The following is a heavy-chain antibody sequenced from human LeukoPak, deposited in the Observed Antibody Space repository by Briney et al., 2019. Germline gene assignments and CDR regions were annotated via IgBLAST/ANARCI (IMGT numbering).Heavy chain of an antibody. Sequence: ASVKLSCKASGYTFTSYGISSVRHAPGQGLEWMGWISAYNVNRNYAQKLQARVTMTTDTFTSTPYMERRSLRSDDTAVYYGARDLFPVATAFMDYYYYYMDVWGKGTTVTVSS. V-gene: IGHV1-18*01. J-gene: IGHJ6*03. CDR3: ARDLFPVATAFMDYYYYYMDV. CDR2: ISAYNVNR. CDR1: GYTFTSYG. D-gene: IGHD5-12*01.